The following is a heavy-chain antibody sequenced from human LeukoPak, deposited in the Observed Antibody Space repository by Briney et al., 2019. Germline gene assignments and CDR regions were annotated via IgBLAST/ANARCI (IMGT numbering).Heavy chain of an antibody. Sequence: PGGSLRLSCAASGFTFSSHNMNWVRQAPMKGLEWVSSIGTDGSYIYYADSVQGRFTISRDNAKNSPYLQMNSLRAEDTAVYYCARDGLPAARDIWGQGTMVTVSS. J-gene: IGHJ3*02. V-gene: IGHV3-21*01. CDR1: GFTFSSHN. D-gene: IGHD6-6*01. CDR2: IGTDGSYI. CDR3: ARDGLPAARDI.